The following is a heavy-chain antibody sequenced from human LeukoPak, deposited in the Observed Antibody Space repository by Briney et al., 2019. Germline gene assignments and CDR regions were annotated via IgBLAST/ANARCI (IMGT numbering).Heavy chain of an antibody. Sequence: GGSLRLSCAASGFTFSSYSMNWVRQAPGKGLEWVSSISSSSSYIYYADSVKGRFTISRDNAKNSLYLQMNSLRAEDTAVSYCARIRQWLAHPSYYYYMDVWGKGTTVTVSS. J-gene: IGHJ6*03. CDR2: ISSSSSYI. CDR3: ARIRQWLAHPSYYYYMDV. CDR1: GFTFSSYS. D-gene: IGHD6-19*01. V-gene: IGHV3-21*01.